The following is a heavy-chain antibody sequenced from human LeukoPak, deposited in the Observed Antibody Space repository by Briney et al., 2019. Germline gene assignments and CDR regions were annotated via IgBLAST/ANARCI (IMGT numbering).Heavy chain of an antibody. CDR1: GFTFRSYW. Sequence: PGGSLRLFCASWGFTFRSYWMSWVRQAPGKGLEWVANINQGGSVKYYADSVKGRFTISRDDAKNSLYVQMNSLRDEDTAVYYCARVGYSGWNLEYWGQGTLVTVST. V-gene: IGHV3-7*01. CDR2: INQGGSVK. CDR3: ARVGYSGWNLEY. J-gene: IGHJ4*02. D-gene: IGHD5-12*01.